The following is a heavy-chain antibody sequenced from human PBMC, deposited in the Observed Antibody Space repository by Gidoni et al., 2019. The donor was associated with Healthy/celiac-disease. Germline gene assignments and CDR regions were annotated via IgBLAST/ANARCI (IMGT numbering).Heavy chain of an antibody. V-gene: IGHV1-18*01. CDR2: ISAYNGNT. CDR1: GYTFPRYG. Sequence: QVQLVQSGAEVKKPGASVNVSCKASGYTFPRYGISWVRQAPGQGLEWMGWISAYNGNTNYAQKLQGRVTMTTDTSTSTAYMELRSLRSDDTAVYYCARDRCTNGVCYTSDYWGQGTLVTVSS. CDR3: ARDRCTNGVCYTSDY. D-gene: IGHD2-8*01. J-gene: IGHJ4*02.